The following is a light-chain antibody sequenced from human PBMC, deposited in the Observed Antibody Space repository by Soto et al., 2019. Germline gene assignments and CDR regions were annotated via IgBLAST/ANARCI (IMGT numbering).Light chain of an antibody. Sequence: QSALTQPRSVSGSPGQSVTISCTGTSSDVGGYHYVSWYQQHPGKAPKVMISDVSERPSGVPDRFSGSKSGNTASLTISGLQAEDEADYYCCSYAGSYIYVFGTGTKLTVL. J-gene: IGLJ1*01. CDR2: DVS. CDR3: CSYAGSYIYV. CDR1: SSDVGGYHY. V-gene: IGLV2-11*01.